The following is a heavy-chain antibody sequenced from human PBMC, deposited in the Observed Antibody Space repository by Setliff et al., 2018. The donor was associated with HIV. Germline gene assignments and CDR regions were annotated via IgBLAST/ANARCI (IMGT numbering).Heavy chain of an antibody. CDR2: IYHSGNT. J-gene: IGHJ4*02. CDR3: ARRRGQKATGWYYFDL. CDR1: GGPITSNTYF. D-gene: IGHD6-19*01. V-gene: IGHV4-39*01. Sequence: NPSETLSLTCSVSGGPITSNTYFWDWIRQAPGKGLEWIGSIYHSGNTYYNPSLKSRVSISVDTSKRQFSLKLTSVTAGDSALYYCARRRGQKATGWYYFDLWGQGALVTVSS.